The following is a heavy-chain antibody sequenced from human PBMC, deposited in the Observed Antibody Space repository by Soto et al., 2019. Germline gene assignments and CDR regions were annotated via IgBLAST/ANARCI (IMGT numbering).Heavy chain of an antibody. CDR2: ITSSGTTV. V-gene: IGHV3-48*02. J-gene: IGHJ4*02. CDR3: ARGSSHWAYYFDF. CDR1: GFTFSSYS. Sequence: EVHLVESGGGLVQPGGSLRLSCAASGFTFSSYSLNWVRQAPGKGLEWVSYITSSGTTVYYADSVRGRFTISRDNAKNSLYLQMNSLRDDDTAVYYFARGSSHWAYYFDFWCQGTLVTVSS. D-gene: IGHD6-13*01.